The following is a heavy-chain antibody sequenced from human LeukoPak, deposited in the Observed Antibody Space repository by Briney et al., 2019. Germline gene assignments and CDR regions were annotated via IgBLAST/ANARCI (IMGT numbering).Heavy chain of an antibody. CDR1: GFTFSGSA. CDR3: TRQLGELLSGTPYYYYLDV. Sequence: PGGSLRLSCAASGFTFSGSAMHWVRQASGKGLEWVGHIRREANTYATTYAASLKGRFTISRDDSKNTAYLQMNSLKTEDTAVYYCTRQLGELLSGTPYYYYLDVWGKGTTVTVSS. V-gene: IGHV3-73*01. J-gene: IGHJ6*03. D-gene: IGHD3-10*01. CDR2: IRREANTYAT.